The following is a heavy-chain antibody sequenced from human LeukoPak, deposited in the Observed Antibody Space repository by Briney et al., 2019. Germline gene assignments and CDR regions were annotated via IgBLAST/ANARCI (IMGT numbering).Heavy chain of an antibody. V-gene: IGHV4-61*01. CDR2: IQYTGST. CDR1: GGXVTSGSYY. CDR3: ARDSHDILTGYYNNWFDS. J-gene: IGHJ5*01. Sequence: SETLSLTCTVSGGXVTSGSYYWTWIRQTPGKGLEWVGYIQYTGSTNYNPSLKSRVTISVDTSKNQFSLKLSSVTAADTAVYYCARDSHDILTGYYNNWFDSWGQGTLVTVSS. D-gene: IGHD3-9*01.